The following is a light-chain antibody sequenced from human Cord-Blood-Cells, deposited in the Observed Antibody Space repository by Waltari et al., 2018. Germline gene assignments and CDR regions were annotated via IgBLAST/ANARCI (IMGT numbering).Light chain of an antibody. CDR1: SSDVGSYNL. CDR2: EGS. J-gene: IGLJ2*01. V-gene: IGLV2-23*01. Sequence: QSALTQPAPVSGSPGQSITIPCTGTSSDVGSYNLLSWYQQHPGKAPKLMIYEGSKRPSGVSNRFSGSKSGNTASLTISGLQAEDEADYYCCSYAGSSTVVFGGGTKLTVL. CDR3: CSYAGSSTVV.